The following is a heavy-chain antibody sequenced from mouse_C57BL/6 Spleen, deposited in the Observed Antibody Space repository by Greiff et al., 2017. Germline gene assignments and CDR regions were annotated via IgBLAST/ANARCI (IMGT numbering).Heavy chain of an antibody. J-gene: IGHJ4*01. CDR1: GYTFTDYN. Sequence: EVQLQQSGPELVKPGASVTIPCKASGYTFTDYNMDWVKPSHGKSLEWIGDINPNNGGTIYHQKFKGKATLTVAKSSSTAYMELRSLTSEDTAVYYCARIGSYYGSSPYAMDYWGQGTSVTVSS. V-gene: IGHV1-18*01. CDR2: INPNNGGT. D-gene: IGHD1-1*01. CDR3: ARIGSYYGSSPYAMDY.